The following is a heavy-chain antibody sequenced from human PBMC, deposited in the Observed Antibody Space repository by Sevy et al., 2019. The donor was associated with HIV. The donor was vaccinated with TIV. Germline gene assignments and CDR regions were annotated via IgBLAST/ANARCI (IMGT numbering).Heavy chain of an antibody. CDR1: GFTFSSYG. V-gene: IGHV3-74*01. CDR3: ARDRVVVAATASYMDV. D-gene: IGHD2-15*01. Sequence: GGSLRLSCAASGFTFSSYGMHWVRQAPGKGLVWVSRINSDGSSTSYADSVKGRFTISRDNAKNTLYLQMNSLRAEDTAVYYCARDRVVVAATASYMDVWGKGTTVTVSS. J-gene: IGHJ6*03. CDR2: INSDGSST.